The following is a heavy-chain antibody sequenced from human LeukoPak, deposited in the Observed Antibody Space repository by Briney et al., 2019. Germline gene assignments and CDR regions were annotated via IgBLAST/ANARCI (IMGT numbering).Heavy chain of an antibody. V-gene: IGHV1-8*01. Sequence: ASVKVSCKAAGYTFTSYDINWVRQATGQGLEWMGWMNPNSGNTGYAQKFQGRVTMTRNTSISTAYMELSSLRSEDTAVYYCARASRGYYYYYGMDVWGQGTTVTVSS. D-gene: IGHD6-13*01. J-gene: IGHJ6*02. CDR2: MNPNSGNT. CDR1: GYTFTSYD. CDR3: ARASRGYYYYYGMDV.